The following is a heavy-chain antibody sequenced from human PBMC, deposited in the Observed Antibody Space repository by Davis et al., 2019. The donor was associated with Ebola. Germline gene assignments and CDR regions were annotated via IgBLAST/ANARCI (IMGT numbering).Heavy chain of an antibody. D-gene: IGHD3-3*01. J-gene: IGHJ4*02. V-gene: IGHV3-23*01. CDR1: GFTFSNSA. Sequence: PGGSLRLSCAASGFTFSNSAMSWVRQAPGKGLEWVSAVSGSGDTTYYADSVKVRFTISKDNSKNTLYLQMNNLRVDDTAIYYCAKIFFGTRAIDYGDYWGQGTLVTVSS. CDR3: AKIFFGTRAIDYGDY. CDR2: VSGSGDTT.